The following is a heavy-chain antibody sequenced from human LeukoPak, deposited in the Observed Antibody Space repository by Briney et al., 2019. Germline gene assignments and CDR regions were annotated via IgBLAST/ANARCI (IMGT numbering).Heavy chain of an antibody. D-gene: IGHD2-15*01. V-gene: IGHV4-34*01. CDR2: INHSGST. CDR1: GGSFSGYY. Sequence: SETLSLTCAVYGGSFSGYYLSWIRQPPGKGLEWIGEINHSGSTNYNPSLKSRVTISVDTSKNQFSLKRSSVTAADTAVYYCARAGEGYGYNWFDPWGQGTLVTVSS. J-gene: IGHJ5*02. CDR3: ARAGEGYGYNWFDP.